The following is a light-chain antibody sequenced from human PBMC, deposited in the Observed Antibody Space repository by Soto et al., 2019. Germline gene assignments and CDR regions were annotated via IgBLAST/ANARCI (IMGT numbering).Light chain of an antibody. CDR3: QQSGNPPLT. CDR1: QDISNY. V-gene: IGKV1-33*01. J-gene: IGKJ4*01. CDR2: DAS. Sequence: DIQMTQSPSSLSASVGDRVTITCQASQDISNYLNWYQQKPGKLPKLLIYDASILETGVPSRFSGSGSGTDFTFTISSLQPEDFATYYCQQSGNPPLTFGGGTKVEIK.